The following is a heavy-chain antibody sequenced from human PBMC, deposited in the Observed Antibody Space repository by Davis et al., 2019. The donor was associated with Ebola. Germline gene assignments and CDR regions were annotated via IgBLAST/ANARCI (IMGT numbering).Heavy chain of an antibody. CDR3: AGGDFWSGRFDY. D-gene: IGHD3-3*01. CDR1: VITFSSYA. J-gene: IGHJ4*02. CDR2: ISGSGGST. V-gene: IGHV3-23*01. Sequence: GESLKISCADSVITFSSYAMTWVRQAPGKGLEWVSAISGSGGSTYYADSVKGRFTISRDNSRNTLFLQMNSLRAEDTAVYYCAGGDFWSGRFDYWGQGTLVTVSS.